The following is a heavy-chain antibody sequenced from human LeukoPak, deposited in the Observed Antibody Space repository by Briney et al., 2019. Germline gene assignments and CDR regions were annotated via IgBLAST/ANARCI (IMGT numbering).Heavy chain of an antibody. J-gene: IGHJ4*02. CDR1: GYTFTGYY. CDR2: INPNSGGT. Sequence: ASVKVSCKASGYTFTGYYMHWVRQAPGQGLEWMGWINPNSGGTNYAQKFQGRVTMTRDTSISTAYMELSRLRSDATAVYYCARVFRGRLLWFGELPTFDYWGQGTLVTVSS. V-gene: IGHV1-2*02. CDR3: ARVFRGRLLWFGELPTFDY. D-gene: IGHD3-10*01.